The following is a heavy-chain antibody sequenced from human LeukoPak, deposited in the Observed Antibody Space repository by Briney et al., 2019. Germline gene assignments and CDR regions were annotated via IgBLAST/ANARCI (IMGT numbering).Heavy chain of an antibody. CDR3: ARGITRTYDY. V-gene: IGHV4-34*01. J-gene: IGHJ4*02. Sequence: PSETLSLTCAVYGGSFSGYYWSWIRQPPGKGLEWIGEINHSGSTNHNPSLKSRVTISVDTSKNQFSLKLSSVTAADTAVYYCARGITRTYDYWGQGTLVTVSS. CDR2: INHSGST. D-gene: IGHD3-3*01. CDR1: GGSFSGYY.